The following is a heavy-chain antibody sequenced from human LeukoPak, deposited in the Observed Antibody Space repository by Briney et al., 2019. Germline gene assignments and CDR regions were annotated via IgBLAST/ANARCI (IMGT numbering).Heavy chain of an antibody. J-gene: IGHJ4*02. D-gene: IGHD5-12*01. CDR3: AREKASLISTNIVATNLYY. V-gene: IGHV3-53*01. Sequence: GGSLRLSCAASGFTVSSNYMSWVRQAPGKGLEWVSVIHSGGSTYYADSVKGRFTISRDNSKNTLYLQMNSLRAEDTAVYYCAREKASLISTNIVATNLYYWGQGTLVTVSS. CDR1: GFTVSSNY. CDR2: IHSGGST.